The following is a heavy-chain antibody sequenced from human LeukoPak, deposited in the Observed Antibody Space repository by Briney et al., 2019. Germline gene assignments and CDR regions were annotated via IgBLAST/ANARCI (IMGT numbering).Heavy chain of an antibody. CDR1: GFTFSGSD. CDR3: AKDANSGSYFFYFDY. CDR2: LSGSGDST. V-gene: IGHV3-23*01. Sequence: GGSLRLSCAASGFTFSGSDIHWVRQASGKGLEWVSALSGSGDSTYYAASVKGRFTISRDNSKNTVYLQMNSLRAEDTATYYCAKDANSGSYFFYFDYWGQGTLVTVSS. J-gene: IGHJ4*02. D-gene: IGHD1-26*01.